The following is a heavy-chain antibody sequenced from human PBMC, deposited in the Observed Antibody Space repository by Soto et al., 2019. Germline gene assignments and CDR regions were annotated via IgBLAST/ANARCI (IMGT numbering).Heavy chain of an antibody. CDR2: IYYSGST. CDR3: ARVPDRILLWRFVFAP. D-gene: IGHD3-10*01. Sequence: PSETLSLTCTVSGGSISSGGYYWSWIRQHPGKGLEWIGYIYYSGSTYYNPSLKSRVTISVDTSKNQFSLKLSSVTAADTAVYYCARVPDRILLWRFVFAPWGQGTLVTVSS. J-gene: IGHJ5*02. CDR1: GGSISSGGYY. V-gene: IGHV4-31*03.